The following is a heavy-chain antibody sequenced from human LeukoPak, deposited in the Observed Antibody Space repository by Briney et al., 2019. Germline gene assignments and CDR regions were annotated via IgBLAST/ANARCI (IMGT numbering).Heavy chain of an antibody. CDR2: ITYDGSNK. Sequence: QSGGSLRLSCAASGLTFSSYAMHWVRQAPGKGLEWVAVITYDGSNKYYADSVKGRFTISRDNSKNTLYLQMNSLRAEDTAVYYCARDDDYGANYYYYYMDVWGKGTTVTVSS. CDR3: ARDDDYGANYYYYYMDV. J-gene: IGHJ6*03. V-gene: IGHV3-30*04. CDR1: GLTFSSYA. D-gene: IGHD4-17*01.